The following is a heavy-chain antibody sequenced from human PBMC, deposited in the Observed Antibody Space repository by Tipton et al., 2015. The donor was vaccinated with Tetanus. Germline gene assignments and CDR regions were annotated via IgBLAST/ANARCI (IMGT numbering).Heavy chain of an antibody. J-gene: IGHJ5*02. CDR2: INHTGST. CDR1: DGSFSAYY. D-gene: IGHD6-19*01. Sequence: TLSLTCDVYDGSFSAYYWTWIRQPPGKGLEWIGEINHTGSTNYNPSLRRRVTISIGTSNNQFSLKLNSVTAADSAVYYCARGRHRLVPAGFDLWGQGTLVTVSS. CDR3: ARGRHRLVPAGFDL. V-gene: IGHV4-34*01.